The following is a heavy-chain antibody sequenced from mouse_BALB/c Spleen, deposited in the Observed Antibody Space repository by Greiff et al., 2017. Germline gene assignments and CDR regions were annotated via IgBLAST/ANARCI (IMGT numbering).Heavy chain of an antibody. D-gene: IGHD2-1*01. CDR2: ISSGGSYT. CDR3: ARLGNYDY. CDR1: GFTFSSYA. V-gene: IGHV5-9-1*01. J-gene: IGHJ2*01. Sequence: EVMLVESGGGLVKPGGSLTLSCAASGFTFSSYAMSWVRQTPEKRLEWVATISSGGSYTYYPDSVKGRFTISRDNAKNTLYLQMSSLRSEDTAMYYCARLGNYDYWGQGTTLTVSS.